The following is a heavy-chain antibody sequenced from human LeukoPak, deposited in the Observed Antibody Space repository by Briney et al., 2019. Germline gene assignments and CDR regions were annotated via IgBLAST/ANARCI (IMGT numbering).Heavy chain of an antibody. D-gene: IGHD1-26*01. Sequence: GGSLRLSCAASGFTFSSYAMSWVRQAPGKGLEWVSAISGSGGSTYYADSVKGRFTISRDNAKNSLYLQMNSLRAEDTALYYCAKDSGSYSEAFDIWGQGTMVTVSS. CDR3: AKDSGSYSEAFDI. CDR2: ISGSGGST. J-gene: IGHJ3*02. CDR1: GFTFSSYA. V-gene: IGHV3-23*01.